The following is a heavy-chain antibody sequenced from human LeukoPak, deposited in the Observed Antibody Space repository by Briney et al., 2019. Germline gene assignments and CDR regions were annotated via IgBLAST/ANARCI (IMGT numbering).Heavy chain of an antibody. CDR1: GGSLISYY. V-gene: IGHV4-59*08. J-gene: IGHJ5*02. CDR3: ARLGSHRGPVYNRFDP. Sequence: PSETLSLTCTVSGGSLISYYWSWIRQPPGKGLEWIGYIYNSGSTNYNPSLKSRVTISVDTSKRQFSLRLSSVTAADTAVYYCARLGSHRGPVYNRFDPWGQGTLVTVSS. CDR2: IYNSGST. D-gene: IGHD2-21*01.